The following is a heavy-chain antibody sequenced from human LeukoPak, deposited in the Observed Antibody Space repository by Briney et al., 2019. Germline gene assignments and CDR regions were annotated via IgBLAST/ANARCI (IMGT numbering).Heavy chain of an antibody. D-gene: IGHD2-2*02. CDR1: GYTFTGYY. Sequence: ASVKVSCKASGYTFTGYYMHWVRQAPGQGLEWMGWINPNSGGTNYAQKFQGRVTMTRDTSISTAYMELSRLRSDDTAVYYCARLIGYCSSTSCYKSYYYYYMDVWGKGTTVTVSS. J-gene: IGHJ6*03. CDR3: ARLIGYCSSTSCYKSYYYYYMDV. CDR2: INPNSGGT. V-gene: IGHV1-2*02.